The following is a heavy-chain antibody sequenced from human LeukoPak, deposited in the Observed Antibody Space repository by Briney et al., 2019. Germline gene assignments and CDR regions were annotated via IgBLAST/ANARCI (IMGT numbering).Heavy chain of an antibody. J-gene: IGHJ3*02. CDR1: GYSFTSYW. Sequence: GESLKISCKGSGYSFTSYWIGWVRQMPGKGLEWMGIIYPGDSDTRYSPSFQGQVTISADKSISTAYLQWSSLKASDTAMYYCAKPDQYCGGGSCYYDAFDIWGQGTMVTVSS. CDR3: AKPDQYCGGGSCYYDAFDI. D-gene: IGHD2-15*01. CDR2: IYPGDSDT. V-gene: IGHV5-51*01.